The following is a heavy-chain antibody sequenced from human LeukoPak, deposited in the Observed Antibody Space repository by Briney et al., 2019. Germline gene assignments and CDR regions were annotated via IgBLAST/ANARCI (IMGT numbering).Heavy chain of an antibody. D-gene: IGHD4-17*01. CDR2: IHSRGST. V-gene: IGHV4-59*01. J-gene: IGHJ6*02. Sequence: SETLSLTCTVSGGSINGYHWSWIRQPPGKGLEWIGNIHSRGSTNYKPSLRSRVTLSVDTSKNQFSVSLNSVTAADTAVYFCARDLTTVTKGMDVWGQGTTVTVSS. CDR1: GGSINGYH. CDR3: ARDLTTVTKGMDV.